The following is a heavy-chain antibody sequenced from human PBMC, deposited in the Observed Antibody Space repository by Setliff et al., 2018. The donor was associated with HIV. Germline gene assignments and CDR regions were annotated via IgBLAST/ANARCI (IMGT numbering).Heavy chain of an antibody. D-gene: IGHD3-3*02. Sequence: SGGSLRLSCAASGFTFGNYWMHWVRQAPGKGPVDISHINTDGSDTNYAASVKGRFTISRDNAKYTLYLQMNSLRVEDTAVYYCVRGSLVPGVDHWGQGTLVTVS. CDR3: VRGSLVPGVDH. CDR1: GFTFGNYW. J-gene: IGHJ4*02. V-gene: IGHV3-74*01. CDR2: INTDGSDT.